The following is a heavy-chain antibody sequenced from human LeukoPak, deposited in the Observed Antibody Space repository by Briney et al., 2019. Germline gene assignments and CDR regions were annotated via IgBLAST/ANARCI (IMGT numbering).Heavy chain of an antibody. J-gene: IGHJ4*02. CDR2: IRSNSDGGTI. CDR3: TTGPLPLY. Sequence: PGGSLRLSCATSGFTFSNAWMNWVRQAPGKGLEWVGRIRSNSDGGTIDYAAPVKGRFTISRDDSKNTLYLQMNSLKTEDTAVYYCTTGPLPLYWGQGTLVTVSS. CDR1: GFTFSNAW. V-gene: IGHV3-15*07.